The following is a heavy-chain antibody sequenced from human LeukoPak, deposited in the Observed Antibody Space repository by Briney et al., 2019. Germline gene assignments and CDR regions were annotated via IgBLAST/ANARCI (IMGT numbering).Heavy chain of an antibody. Sequence: GGSLRLSCAASGFPFSGYGMHWVRQAPGKGLEWVAGLTFDGSNIYYGDSVKGRFTISRDNAKNSLYLQMNSLRAEDTAVYYCARDDSPITYYFDYWGQGTLVTVSS. CDR1: GFPFSGYG. V-gene: IGHV3-30*03. D-gene: IGHD3-22*01. CDR3: ARDDSPITYYFDY. CDR2: LTFDGSNI. J-gene: IGHJ4*02.